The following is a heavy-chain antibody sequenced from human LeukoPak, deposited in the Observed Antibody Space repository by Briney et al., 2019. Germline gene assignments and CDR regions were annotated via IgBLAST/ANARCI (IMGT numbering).Heavy chain of an antibody. D-gene: IGHD3-22*01. CDR2: IIPILGIA. V-gene: IGHV1-69*02. CDR1: GGTFSSYT. J-gene: IGHJ4*02. Sequence: SVKVSCKASGGTFSSYTISWVRQAPGQGLEWMGRIIPILGIANYAQKFQGRVTITADKTTSTAYMELSSLRSEDTAVYYCARSTLTYYYDSSGYRVDYWGQGTLVTVSS. CDR3: ARSTLTYYYDSSGYRVDY.